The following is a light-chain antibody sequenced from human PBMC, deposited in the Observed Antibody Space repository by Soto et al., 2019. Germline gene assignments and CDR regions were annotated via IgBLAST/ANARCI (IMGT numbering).Light chain of an antibody. V-gene: IGKV3-15*01. CDR3: QQYKDWPPIT. Sequence: ETLMTRSPATLSVSPGERATLSCRASKSVNSSLAWYQQRPGQAPRLVIYDASTRATGIPPRFSGSGSGTDFTLTISSLQSEDFAIYFCQQYKDWPPITFGGGTKVEIK. CDR2: DAS. J-gene: IGKJ4*01. CDR1: KSVNSS.